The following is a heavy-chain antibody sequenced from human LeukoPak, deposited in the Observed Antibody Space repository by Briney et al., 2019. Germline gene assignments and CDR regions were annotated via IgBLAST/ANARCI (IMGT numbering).Heavy chain of an antibody. J-gene: IGHJ2*01. V-gene: IGHV4-4*09. CDR1: GGSITSHY. CDR2: IYTSGST. CDR3: ARRNWYFDR. Sequence: SETLSLTCSVSGGSITSHYWSWIRQPPGKGLEWIGYIYTSGSTNYNPSLKSRVTISVDTSRDQFSLKLSSVTAADTAVYYCARRNWYFDRWGRGTLVTVSS.